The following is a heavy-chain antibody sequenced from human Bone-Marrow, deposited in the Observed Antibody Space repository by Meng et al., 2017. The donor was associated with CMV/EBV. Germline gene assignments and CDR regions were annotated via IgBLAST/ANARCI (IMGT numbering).Heavy chain of an antibody. CDR2: IKQDGSEK. CDR1: GFTFDDYA. Sequence: GGSLRLSCAASGFTFDDYAMHWVRQAPGKGLEWVANIKQDGSEKYYVDSVKGRFTISRDNAKNSLYLQMNSLRAEDTAVYYCARVSLGYCSSTSCYLASWGYYYYYGMDVWGQGTTVTVSS. J-gene: IGHJ6*02. V-gene: IGHV3-7*01. D-gene: IGHD2-2*01. CDR3: ARVSLGYCSSTSCYLASWGYYYYYGMDV.